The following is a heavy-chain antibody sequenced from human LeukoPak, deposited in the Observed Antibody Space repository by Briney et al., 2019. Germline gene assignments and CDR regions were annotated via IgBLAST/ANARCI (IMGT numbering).Heavy chain of an antibody. CDR1: GIAVSNNY. J-gene: IGHJ5*02. CDR3: ATHDWFDP. CDR2: IYRGGAT. V-gene: IGHV3-66*04. Sequence: GSLRLSCAASGIAVSNNYMNWVRQAPGKGLEWVSVIYRGGATYYTDSVKGRFTISRDNSKNMLYLQMNSLRADDTAVYYCATHDWFDPWGQGVLVTVSS.